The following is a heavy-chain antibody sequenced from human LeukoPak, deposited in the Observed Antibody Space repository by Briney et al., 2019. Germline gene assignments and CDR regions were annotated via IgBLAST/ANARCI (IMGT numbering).Heavy chain of an antibody. CDR1: GFSFNSYS. J-gene: IGHJ4*02. D-gene: IGHD3-10*01. Sequence: GGSLRLSCAASGFSFNSYSMKWVRQAPGKGLEWVASLSSSGNYIYHADSVRGRFTISRDNAKNSLYLQMNSLRAEDTAVYYCTRPISFFGGLRQGYDSWGQGTLVTVAS. CDR2: LSSSGNYI. V-gene: IGHV3-21*01. CDR3: TRPISFFGGLRQGYDS.